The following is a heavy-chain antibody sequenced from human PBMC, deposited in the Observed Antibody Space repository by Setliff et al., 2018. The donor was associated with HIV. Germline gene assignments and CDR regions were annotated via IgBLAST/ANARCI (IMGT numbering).Heavy chain of an antibody. D-gene: IGHD2-2*01. V-gene: IGHV3-53*04. Sequence: GGSLRLSCAASGFTFSDYYMSWIRQAPGKGLEWVSIIYSGGTTYYADSVKGRFIISRHNSNNTLYLQMNSLRAEDSAMYYCVRGHCNSDKCWYTWFDPWGQGTLVTVSS. J-gene: IGHJ5*02. CDR2: IYSGGTT. CDR3: VRGHCNSDKCWYTWFDP. CDR1: GFTFSDYY.